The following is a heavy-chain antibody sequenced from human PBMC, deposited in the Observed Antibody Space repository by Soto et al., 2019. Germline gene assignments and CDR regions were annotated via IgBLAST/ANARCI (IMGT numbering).Heavy chain of an antibody. V-gene: IGHV5-51*01. J-gene: IGHJ3*02. CDR1: GYSFTSYC. Sequence: GESLKISCHGSGYSFTSYCIGLVLQMPGKGLDWMGIIYPGDSDTRYSPSFQGQVTISADKSISTAYLQWSSLKASDTAMYYCARSPGIQLWYGFHAFDIWGQGTMVTVSS. CDR2: IYPGDSDT. CDR3: ARSPGIQLWYGFHAFDI. D-gene: IGHD5-18*01.